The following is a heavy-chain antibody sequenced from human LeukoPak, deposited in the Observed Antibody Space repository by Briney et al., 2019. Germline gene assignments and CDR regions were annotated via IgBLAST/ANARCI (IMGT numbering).Heavy chain of an antibody. V-gene: IGHV3-74*01. J-gene: IGHJ3*02. D-gene: IGHD5-12*01. Sequence: GGSLRLSCAASGFTFSGYWMHWVRQTPGKGLVWVSRINPDGSSTSYVDSVKGRFTVSRDNAKNTPYLQMNSLRAEDTAVYYCARDGRGSAFDIWGQGTMVTVSS. CDR2: INPDGSST. CDR1: GFTFSGYW. CDR3: ARDGRGSAFDI.